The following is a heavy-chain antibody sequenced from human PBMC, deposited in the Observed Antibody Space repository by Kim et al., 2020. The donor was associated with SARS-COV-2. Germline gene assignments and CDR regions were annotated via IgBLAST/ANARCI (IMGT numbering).Heavy chain of an antibody. Sequence: ASVKVSCKASGYTFTSYYMHWVRQAPGQGLEWMGIINPSGGSTSYAQKFQGRVTMTRDTSTSTVYMELSSLRSEDTAVYYCASEYCSGGSCYRNWFDPWGQGTPVTVSS. CDR2: INPSGGST. CDR1: GYTFTSYY. J-gene: IGHJ5*02. V-gene: IGHV1-46*01. D-gene: IGHD2-15*01. CDR3: ASEYCSGGSCYRNWFDP.